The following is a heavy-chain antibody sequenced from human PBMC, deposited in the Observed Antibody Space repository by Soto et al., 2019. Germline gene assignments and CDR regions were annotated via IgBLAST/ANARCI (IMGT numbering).Heavy chain of an antibody. CDR2: INHSGST. D-gene: IGHD1-7*01. CDR1: GGSFSGYY. V-gene: IGHV4-34*01. Sequence: PSETLSLTCAVYGGSFSGYYWSWIRQPPGKGLEWIGEINHSGSTNYNPSLKSRVTISVDTSKNQFSLKLSSVTAADTAVYYCARVKGITGTTVDYWGQGTPVTVSS. CDR3: ARVKGITGTTVDY. J-gene: IGHJ4*02.